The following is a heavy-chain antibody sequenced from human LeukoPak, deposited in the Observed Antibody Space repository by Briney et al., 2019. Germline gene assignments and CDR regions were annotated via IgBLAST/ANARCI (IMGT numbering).Heavy chain of an antibody. Sequence: HPGGSLRLSCAATEFTFRSHVMSWVRQAPGKGLEWISAIVGSGSTTHYADSVKGRFTISRDNSKNTLYLQMNSLRADDTALYYCAREGSSHDAFDIWGQGTVVTVSS. J-gene: IGHJ3*02. CDR2: IVGSGSTT. D-gene: IGHD3-10*01. CDR3: AREGSSHDAFDI. V-gene: IGHV3-23*01. CDR1: EFTFRSHV.